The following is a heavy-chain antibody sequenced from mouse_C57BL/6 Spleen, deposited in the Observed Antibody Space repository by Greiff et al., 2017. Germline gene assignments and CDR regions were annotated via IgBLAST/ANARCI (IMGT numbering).Heavy chain of an antibody. CDR3: AKEEKLTTVVAEED. CDR2: IDPSDSYT. D-gene: IGHD1-1*01. J-gene: IGHJ2*01. Sequence: QVQLQQPGAELVKPGASVKLSCKASGYTFTSYWMQWVQQRPGQGLQWIGDIDPSDSYTNYNHKFKGKATLTVDTSSSTAYMQLSSLTSEDSAVYYCAKEEKLTTVVAEEDWGQGTTLTVSS. V-gene: IGHV1-50*01. CDR1: GYTFTSYW.